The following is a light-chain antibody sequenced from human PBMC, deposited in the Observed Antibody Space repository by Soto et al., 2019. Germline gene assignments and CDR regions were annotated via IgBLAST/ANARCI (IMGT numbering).Light chain of an antibody. V-gene: IGLV2-14*01. CDR3: SSYTSSTAYI. CDR2: YVS. Sequence: QSALTQPASVSGSPGQSITISCTGTSSDVGGYNYVSWYQQHPGKAPKLMIYYVSNRPSGVSNRFSGSKSGNTASLTISGLQAEDEAHYYCSSYTSSTAYIFGTGTKVTVL. J-gene: IGLJ1*01. CDR1: SSDVGGYNY.